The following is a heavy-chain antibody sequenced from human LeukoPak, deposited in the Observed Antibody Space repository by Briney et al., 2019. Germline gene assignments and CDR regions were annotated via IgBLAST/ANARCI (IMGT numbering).Heavy chain of an antibody. J-gene: IGHJ6*02. Sequence: GGSLRLSCAASGFTFNNYAMSWVRQAPGKGLEWVSAISGSGGSTYYADSVKGRFTISRDNSKNTLYLQMNSLRAEDTAVYYCAKDNGSGWSYSYYYYGMDVWGQGTTVTVSS. D-gene: IGHD6-19*01. CDR2: ISGSGGST. CDR1: GFTFNNYA. V-gene: IGHV3-23*01. CDR3: AKDNGSGWSYSYYYYGMDV.